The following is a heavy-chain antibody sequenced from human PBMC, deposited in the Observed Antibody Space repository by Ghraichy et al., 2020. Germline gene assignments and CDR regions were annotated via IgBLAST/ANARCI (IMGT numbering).Heavy chain of an antibody. CDR1: GFPFSSYA. D-gene: IGHD2-15*01. CDR3: AKAWGYCSAATCPSYNWFDP. CDR2: ISFSGANT. Sequence: SCAASGFPFSSYAMSWVRQTPGKGLEWVSSISFSGANTYYAVSVKGRFTISRDNSKNTLYLQMNRLRADDTAVYYCAKAWGYCSAATCPSYNWFDPWGQGTLVTVSS. V-gene: IGHV3-23*01. J-gene: IGHJ5*02.